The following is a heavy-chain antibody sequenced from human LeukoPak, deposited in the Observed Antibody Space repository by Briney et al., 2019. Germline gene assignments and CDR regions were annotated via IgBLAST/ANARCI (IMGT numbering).Heavy chain of an antibody. D-gene: IGHD2-15*01. CDR1: GYTLTELS. Sequence: ASVKVSCKVSGYTLTELSMHWVRQAPGKGVEWMGGFDPEDGETIYAQKFQGRVTMTEDTSTDTAYMELSSLRSEDTAVYYCATAMNYGYCSGGSCYKNWFDPWGQGTLVTVSS. CDR3: ATAMNYGYCSGGSCYKNWFDP. V-gene: IGHV1-24*01. CDR2: FDPEDGET. J-gene: IGHJ5*02.